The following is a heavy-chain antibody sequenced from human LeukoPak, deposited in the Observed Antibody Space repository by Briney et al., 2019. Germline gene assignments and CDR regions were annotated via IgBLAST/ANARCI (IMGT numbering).Heavy chain of an antibody. Sequence: GGSLRLSCAASGFTFSNAWMSWVRQAPGKGLEWVGRIKSKTDGGTTDYAAPVKGRFTISRDDSKNTLYLQMNSLKTEDTAVYYCIGTPRESYGMDVWGQGTTVTVSS. CDR1: GFTFSNAW. D-gene: IGHD1-14*01. CDR3: IGTPRESYGMDV. CDR2: IKSKTDGGTT. V-gene: IGHV3-15*01. J-gene: IGHJ6*02.